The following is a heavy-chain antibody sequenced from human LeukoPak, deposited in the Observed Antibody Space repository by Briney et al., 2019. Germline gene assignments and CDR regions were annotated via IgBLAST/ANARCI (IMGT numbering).Heavy chain of an antibody. D-gene: IGHD3-3*01. J-gene: IGHJ5*02. CDR2: IYSGGST. Sequence: SGGSLRLSCAASGFTVSSNYMSWVRQAPGKGLEWVSVIYSGGSTYYADSVKGRFTIPRDNSKNTLYLQMNSLRAEDTAVYYCAKDVRDFWSGSNWFDPWGQGTLVTVSS. CDR3: AKDVRDFWSGSNWFDP. CDR1: GFTVSSNY. V-gene: IGHV3-53*05.